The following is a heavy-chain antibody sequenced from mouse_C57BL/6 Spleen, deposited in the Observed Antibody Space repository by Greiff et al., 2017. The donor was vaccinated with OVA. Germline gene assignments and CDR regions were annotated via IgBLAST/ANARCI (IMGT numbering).Heavy chain of an antibody. Sequence: VQLQQPGAELVKPGASVKLSCKASGYTFTSYWMQWVKQRPGQGLEWIGEIDPSDSYTTYNQKFKGKATLTVDTSSSTAYMQLSSLTSEDSAVYYCARFAGFAYWGQGALVTVSA. CDR1: GYTFTSYW. CDR3: ARFAGFAY. V-gene: IGHV1-50*01. CDR2: IDPSDSYT. J-gene: IGHJ3*01.